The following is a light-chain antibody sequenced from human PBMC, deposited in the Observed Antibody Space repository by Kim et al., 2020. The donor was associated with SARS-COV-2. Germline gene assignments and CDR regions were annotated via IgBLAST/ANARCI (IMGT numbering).Light chain of an antibody. V-gene: IGKV3-20*01. CDR3: QQYGSAPIT. CDR1: QSVSINN. J-gene: IGKJ5*01. CDR2: GAS. Sequence: EIVLTQSPGTLSLSPGDRATLSCRASQSVSINNSAWYHQKPGQAPRLLIYGASRRATGIPDRFSGSGSGTDFTLTISGLESGDFAVYCCQQYGSAPITFGQGTRLEIK.